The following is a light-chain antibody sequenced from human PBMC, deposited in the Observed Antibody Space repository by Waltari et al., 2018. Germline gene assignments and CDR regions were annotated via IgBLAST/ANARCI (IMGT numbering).Light chain of an antibody. CDR3: QQYYSLPWT. Sequence: DIVMTQSPDSLAVSLGERATINCKSSQSVLYSSNNKNHLAWYQQKPGQPPKLLVYWASTRESGVPDRFSGSGSGTDFTLNISSLQAEDVAVYYCQQYYSLPWTFGQGTKVEIK. CDR1: QSVLYSSNNKNH. CDR2: WAS. V-gene: IGKV4-1*01. J-gene: IGKJ1*01.